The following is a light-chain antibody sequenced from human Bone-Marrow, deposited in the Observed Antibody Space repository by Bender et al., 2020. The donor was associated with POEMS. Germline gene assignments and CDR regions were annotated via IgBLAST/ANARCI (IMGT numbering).Light chain of an antibody. Sequence: QSALTQPASVSGSPGQSITISCTGTSSDVGSYNLVSWYQQLPGKAPKLIIYEGIKRPSGVSNRFSGSKSGYTPSLTISGLQAEDEADYYCSSYERGGWVFGGGTKVTVL. CDR3: SSYERGGWV. CDR2: EGI. V-gene: IGLV2-23*01. CDR1: SSDVGSYNL. J-gene: IGLJ3*02.